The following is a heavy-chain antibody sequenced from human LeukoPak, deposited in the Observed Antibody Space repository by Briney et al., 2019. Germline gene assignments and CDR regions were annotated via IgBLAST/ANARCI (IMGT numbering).Heavy chain of an antibody. Sequence: SETLSLTCAVYGGPFSGYYWSWIRQPPGKGLEWIGEINHSGSTNYNPSLKSRVTISVDTSKNQFSLKLSSVTAADTAVYYCARPYYDFWSGNRDDAFDIWGQGTMVTVSS. CDR1: GGPFSGYY. CDR2: INHSGST. V-gene: IGHV4-34*01. CDR3: ARPYYDFWSGNRDDAFDI. J-gene: IGHJ3*02. D-gene: IGHD3-3*01.